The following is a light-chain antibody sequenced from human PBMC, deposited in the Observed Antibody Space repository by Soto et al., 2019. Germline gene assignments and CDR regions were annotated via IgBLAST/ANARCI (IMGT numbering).Light chain of an antibody. Sequence: EIVLTQSPGTLSLSPGERATLSCRASQSVSSSYLAWYQQKPGQAPRLLIYAASSRATGIPDRFSGSGSGTDFTLTINRLEPEDFAVYYCQQYGSSGTFGQGTKVDI. CDR2: AAS. J-gene: IGKJ1*01. V-gene: IGKV3-20*01. CDR3: QQYGSSGT. CDR1: QSVSSSY.